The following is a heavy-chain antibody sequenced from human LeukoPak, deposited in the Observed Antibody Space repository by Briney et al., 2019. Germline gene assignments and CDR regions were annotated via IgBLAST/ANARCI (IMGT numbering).Heavy chain of an antibody. J-gene: IGHJ1*01. D-gene: IGHD3-22*01. CDR3: ARDFPFYCDSSGYPKYFQH. CDR2: IYYSGST. CDR1: GGSISSYY. Sequence: SETLSLTCTVSGGSISSYYWSWIRQPPGKGLEWIGYIYYSGSTNYNPSLKSRVTISVDTSKNQFSLKLSSVTAADTAVYYCARDFPFYCDSSGYPKYFQHWGQGTLVLVSS. V-gene: IGHV4-59*01.